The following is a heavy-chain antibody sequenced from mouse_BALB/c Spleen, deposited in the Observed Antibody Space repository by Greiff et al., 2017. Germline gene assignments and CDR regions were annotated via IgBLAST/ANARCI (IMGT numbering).Heavy chain of an antibody. V-gene: IGHV1-66*01. CDR1: GYSFTSYY. D-gene: IGHD2-1*01. J-gene: IGHJ4*01. CDR3: ARGIYYGNYSYAMDY. CDR2: IFPGSGNT. Sequence: QVQLKESGPELVKPGASVKISCKASGYSFTSYYIHWVKQRPGQGLEWIGWIFPGSGNTKYNEKFKGKATLTADTSSSTAYMQLSSLTSEDSAVYFCARGIYYGNYSYAMDYWGQGTSVTVSS.